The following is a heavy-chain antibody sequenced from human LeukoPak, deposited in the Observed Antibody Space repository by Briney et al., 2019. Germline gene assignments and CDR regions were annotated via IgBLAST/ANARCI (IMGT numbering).Heavy chain of an antibody. J-gene: IGHJ6*02. D-gene: IGHD1-26*01. Sequence: PGGALRLSCAASGFTSNKAWMNWVRQAPGMGLEWVGRIKTKTDGGTADYAEAVKGRFTISGDDSQNTLYLQMNNLKTEDTAVYYCTTYRDPRVGPTYFHFYAMDVWGQGTTVTVSS. V-gene: IGHV3-15*01. CDR2: IKTKTDGGTA. CDR1: GFTSNKAW. CDR3: TTYRDPRVGPTYFHFYAMDV.